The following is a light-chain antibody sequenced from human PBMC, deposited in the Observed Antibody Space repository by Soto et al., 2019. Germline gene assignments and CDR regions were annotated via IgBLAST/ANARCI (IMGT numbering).Light chain of an antibody. V-gene: IGLV2-23*02. CDR3: CSYAGSSLYV. J-gene: IGLJ1*01. CDR1: SSDVGSYNL. Sequence: QSVLTQPASVSGSPGQSITISCTGTSSDVGSYNLVSWYQQQPGKAPKLMIYEVSKRPSGVSNRFSGSKSGNTASLTISGLQAEDEADYYCCSYAGSSLYVFGTGTKVTVL. CDR2: EVS.